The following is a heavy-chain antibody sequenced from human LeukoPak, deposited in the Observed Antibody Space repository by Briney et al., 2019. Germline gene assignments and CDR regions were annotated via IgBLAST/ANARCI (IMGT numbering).Heavy chain of an antibody. CDR2: INPNSGGT. V-gene: IGHV1-2*02. Sequence: GASVKVSCKASGYAFTGYYLHWVRQAPGQGLEWMGWINPNSGGTNYAQKFQGRVTITRDTSISTAYMDLSRLRSDDTAVYYCARGTYGSGSYYNLYYYYMDVWGKGTTVTVSS. CDR3: ARGTYGSGSYYNLYYYYMDV. D-gene: IGHD3-10*01. J-gene: IGHJ6*03. CDR1: GYAFTGYY.